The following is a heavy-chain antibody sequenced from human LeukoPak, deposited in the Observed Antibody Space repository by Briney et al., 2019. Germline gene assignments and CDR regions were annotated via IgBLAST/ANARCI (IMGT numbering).Heavy chain of an antibody. CDR3: AREGGGYCSGGSCYSGGYFDY. CDR1: GGSISSYY. V-gene: IGHV4-59*01. D-gene: IGHD2-15*01. J-gene: IGHJ4*02. Sequence: SETLSLTCTVSGGSISSYYWSWIRQPPGKGLEWIGYIYYSGSTNYNPSLKSRVTISVDTSKNQFSLKLSSVTAADTAVYYCAREGGGYCSGGSCYSGGYFDYWGQGTLVTVSS. CDR2: IYYSGST.